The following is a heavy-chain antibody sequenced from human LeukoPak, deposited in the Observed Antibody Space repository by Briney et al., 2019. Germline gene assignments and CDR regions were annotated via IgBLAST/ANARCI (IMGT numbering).Heavy chain of an antibody. Sequence: GASVKVSCKASGYTFTGYYMHWVRQAPGQGLEWMGWINPNSGGTNYSQKFQGRVTMTRDTSISTAYMELSRLRSDDTAVYYCARVGGYYDSSGINYYYYMDVWGKGTTVTVSS. J-gene: IGHJ6*03. D-gene: IGHD3-22*01. CDR1: GYTFTGYY. V-gene: IGHV1-2*02. CDR3: ARVGGYYDSSGINYYYYMDV. CDR2: INPNSGGT.